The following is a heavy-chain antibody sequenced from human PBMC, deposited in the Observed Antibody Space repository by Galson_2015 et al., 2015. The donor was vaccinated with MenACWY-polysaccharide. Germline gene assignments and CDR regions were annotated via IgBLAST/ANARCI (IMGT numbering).Heavy chain of an antibody. D-gene: IGHD1-7*01. J-gene: IGHJ4*02. CDR2: ISSSDGTV. CDR3: ASSITGTTFAN. V-gene: IGHV3-11*01. Sequence: SLRLSCAVSGLTFSGPYMSWIRQAPGKGLEWVAYISSSDGTVYYADSVEGRFTISRDNAKKSLYLQMNSLRAEDTAIYHCASSITGTTFANWGQGTLVTVSS. CDR1: GLTFSGPY.